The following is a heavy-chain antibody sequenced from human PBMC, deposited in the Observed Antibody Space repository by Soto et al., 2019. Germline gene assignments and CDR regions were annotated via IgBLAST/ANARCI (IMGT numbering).Heavy chain of an antibody. J-gene: IGHJ4*02. CDR2: ISGSGGST. D-gene: IGHD3-10*01. CDR1: GFTFSSYA. Sequence: GGSLRLSCAASGFTFSSYAMSWVRQAPGKGLEWVSAISGSGGSTYYADSVKGRFTISRDNSKNTLYLQMNSLRAEDTAVYYCAKGAVVRGVIREGPFDYWGQGTLVTVSS. V-gene: IGHV3-23*01. CDR3: AKGAVVRGVIREGPFDY.